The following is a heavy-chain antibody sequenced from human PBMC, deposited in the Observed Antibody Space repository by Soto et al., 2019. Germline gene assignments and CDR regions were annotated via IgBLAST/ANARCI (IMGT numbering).Heavy chain of an antibody. D-gene: IGHD3-22*01. CDR3: ARLGYFSNEDSDY. V-gene: IGHV4-39*01. CDR2: IYYSGIT. J-gene: IGHJ4*02. CDR1: GGSISSTSYY. Sequence: QLQLQESGPGLVKPSETLSLTCSVSGGSISSTSYYWGWLRQPPGKGLELIGSIYYSGITSYRPSHKSLFTIAVDTSNIPFSMKLNSVTAADTAMYYWARLGYFSNEDSDYWGQGTLVTVSS.